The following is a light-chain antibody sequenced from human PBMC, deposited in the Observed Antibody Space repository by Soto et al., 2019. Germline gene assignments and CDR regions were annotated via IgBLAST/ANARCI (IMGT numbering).Light chain of an antibody. CDR2: TAS. CDR1: QSISNY. Sequence: DIQMTQSPSSLSASVGDRVTITCRASQSISNYLIWYQQKPGKAPNLLIYTASSLQSGVPSRFSGSGSGTDFTLTISSLQPEDFAVYYCQQYNNWPPWTFGQGTKVEIK. V-gene: IGKV1-39*01. J-gene: IGKJ1*01. CDR3: QQYNNWPPWT.